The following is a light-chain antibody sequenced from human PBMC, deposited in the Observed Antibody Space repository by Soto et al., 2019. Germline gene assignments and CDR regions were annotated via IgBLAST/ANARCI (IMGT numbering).Light chain of an antibody. CDR3: RPYDASPLHVSSPLP. CDR1: QTVTGNY. J-gene: IGKJ4*01. V-gene: IGKV3-20*01. CDR2: GAS. Sequence: ENVLTQSPGTLSLSPGERATLSCRASQTVTGNYLAWYQQKPGQAPRLLVYGASSRATGIPDRFSGRGSWTDFTLITAILYPEDAAVYYCRPYDASPLHVSSPLPFGGGTKVEIK.